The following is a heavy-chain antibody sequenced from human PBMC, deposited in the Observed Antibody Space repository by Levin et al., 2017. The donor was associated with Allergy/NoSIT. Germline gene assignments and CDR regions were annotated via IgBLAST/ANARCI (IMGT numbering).Heavy chain of an antibody. CDR3: TRRVYNSGWYYFDY. J-gene: IGHJ4*02. Sequence: GGSLRLSCAASGFTFSGYTMNWVRQAPGKGLEWVSSISSSSTYIYYADSMKGRFTISRDNAKNSLYLQMNSLRAEDTAVYYCTRRVYNSGWYYFDYWGQGTLVTVSS. CDR2: ISSSSTYI. V-gene: IGHV3-21*01. D-gene: IGHD6-19*01. CDR1: GFTFSGYT.